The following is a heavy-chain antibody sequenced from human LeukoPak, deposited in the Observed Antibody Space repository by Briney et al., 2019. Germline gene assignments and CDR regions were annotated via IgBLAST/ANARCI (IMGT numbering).Heavy chain of an antibody. CDR3: AREASEGFDF. V-gene: IGHV3-21*01. Sequence: GGSLRLSCTASGFTFSGYSMNWIRQAPGKGLEWVSSFGTRSTSVYHAGSVKGRFAISGDNAKNSLYLQMNSLRAEDTALYYCAREASEGFDFWGQGTLVTVSS. CDR1: GFTFSGYS. J-gene: IGHJ4*02. CDR2: FGTRSTSV. D-gene: IGHD5-12*01.